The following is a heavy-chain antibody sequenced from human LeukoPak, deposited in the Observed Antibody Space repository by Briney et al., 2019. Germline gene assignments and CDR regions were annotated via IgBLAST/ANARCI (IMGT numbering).Heavy chain of an antibody. Sequence: SETLPLTCTVSGGSISRYYWSWIRQPPGKGLEWIGYIYYSGSTNYNPSLKSRVTISVDTSKNQFSLKLSSVTAADTAVYYCARTYYYDSSGYYYVYFDLWGRGTLVTVSS. CDR3: ARTYYYDSSGYYYVYFDL. V-gene: IGHV4-59*01. J-gene: IGHJ2*01. D-gene: IGHD3-22*01. CDR1: GGSISRYY. CDR2: IYYSGST.